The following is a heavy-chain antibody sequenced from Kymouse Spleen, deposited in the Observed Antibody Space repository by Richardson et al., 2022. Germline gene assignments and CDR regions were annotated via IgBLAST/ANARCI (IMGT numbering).Heavy chain of an antibody. CDR3: ARESGITGTFDY. CDR2: ISSSSSYI. J-gene: IGHJ4*02. CDR1: GFTFSSYS. D-gene: IGHD1-7*01. V-gene: IGHV3-21*03. Sequence: EVQLVESGGGLVKPGGSLRLSCAASGFTFSSYSMNWVRQAPGKGLEWVSSISSSSSYIYYADSVKGRFTISRDNAKNSLYLQMNSLRAEDTAVYYCARESGITGTFDYWGQGTLVTVSS.